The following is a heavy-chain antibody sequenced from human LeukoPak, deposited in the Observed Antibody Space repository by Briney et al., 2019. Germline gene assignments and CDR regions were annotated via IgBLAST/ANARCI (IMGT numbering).Heavy chain of an antibody. V-gene: IGHV3-20*04. CDR1: GFTFDDYG. Sequence: GGSLRLSCAASGFTFDDYGMSWVRQAPGKGLEWVSGINWNGGSTGYADSVKGRFTISRDNAKNSLYLQMNSLRAEDTALYYCASQGTARGEWSLHSDYWGQGTLVTVSS. CDR3: ASQGTARGEWSLHSDY. J-gene: IGHJ4*02. D-gene: IGHD3-16*01. CDR2: INWNGGST.